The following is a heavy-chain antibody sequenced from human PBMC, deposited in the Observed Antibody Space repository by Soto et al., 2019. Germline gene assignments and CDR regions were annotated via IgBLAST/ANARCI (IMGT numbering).Heavy chain of an antibody. CDR1: GYTFTSYG. D-gene: IGHD3-3*01. CDR3: AREGDFWSGYPPLDY. CDR2: ISAYNGNT. V-gene: IGHV1-18*04. Sequence: ASVKGSCKASGYTFTSYGINWLRQASGQGLEWMGWISAYNGNTNYGQKLQWRVTMTTDTSTSTAYMELRSLRSDDTAVYYCAREGDFWSGYPPLDYWARELWAPSPQ. J-gene: IGHJ4*02.